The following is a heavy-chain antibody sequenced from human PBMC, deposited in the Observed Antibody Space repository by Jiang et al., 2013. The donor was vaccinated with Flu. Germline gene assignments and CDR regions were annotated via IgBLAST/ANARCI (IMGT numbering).Heavy chain of an antibody. CDR3: ARDEAGTPMVD. CDR2: INQDGSGK. CDR1: GFILRTYW. Sequence: VQLLESGGGLVQPGGSLRLSCAASGFILRTYWMTWVRQAPGKAAVGANINQDGSGKYYVDSVRGRFTISRDNAENSLYLQMNSLRAEDTAVYYCARDEAGTPMVDWGQGTLVIVSS. J-gene: IGHJ4*02. D-gene: IGHD5-18*01. V-gene: IGHV3-7*03.